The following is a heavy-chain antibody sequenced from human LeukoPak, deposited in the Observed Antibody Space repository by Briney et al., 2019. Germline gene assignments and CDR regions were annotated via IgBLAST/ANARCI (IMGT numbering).Heavy chain of an antibody. V-gene: IGHV3-21*01. D-gene: IGHD6-19*01. J-gene: IGHJ4*02. Sequence: GSLRLSCAASGFTFSSYSMNWVRQAPGKGLEWVSSISSSSSCIYYADSVKGRFTISRDNTKNSLYLQMNSLRAEDTAVYYCARVGSSGWYREDYWGQGTLVTVSS. CDR2: ISSSSSCI. CDR1: GFTFSSYS. CDR3: ARVGSSGWYREDY.